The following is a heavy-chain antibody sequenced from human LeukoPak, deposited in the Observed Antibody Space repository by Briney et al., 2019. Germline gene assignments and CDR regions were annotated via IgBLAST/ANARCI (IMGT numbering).Heavy chain of an antibody. D-gene: IGHD6-13*01. J-gene: IGHJ4*02. CDR3: AKDEAAAGGGLDY. Sequence: GGSLRLSCAASGFAVSTKFMTWVRQPPAKGLEWVSVIYTGGLTYYADSVKGRFTISRDSSKNTLYLQMNNLKADDTAVYYCAKDEAAAGGGLDYWGQGTLVIVSS. CDR1: GFAVSTKF. CDR2: IYTGGLT. V-gene: IGHV3-53*01.